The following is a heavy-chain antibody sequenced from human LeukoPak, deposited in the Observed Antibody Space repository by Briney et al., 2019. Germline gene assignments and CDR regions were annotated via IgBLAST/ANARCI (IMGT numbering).Heavy chain of an antibody. D-gene: IGHD3-9*01. CDR2: ISSSSSYI. V-gene: IGHV3-21*01. J-gene: IGHJ3*02. CDR1: GFTFSSYS. CDR3: ARDMVQIFSAFDI. Sequence: GGSLRLSCAASGFTFSSYSMNWARQAPGKGLEWVSSISSSSSYIYYADSVKGRFTISRDNAKNSLYLQMNSLRAEDTAVYYCARDMVQIFSAFDIWGQGTMVTVSS.